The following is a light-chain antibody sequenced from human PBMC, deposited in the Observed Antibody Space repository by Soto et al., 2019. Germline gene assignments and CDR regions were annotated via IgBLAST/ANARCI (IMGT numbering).Light chain of an antibody. J-gene: IGLJ2*01. CDR2: DVS. CDR3: SSYISSSNSVV. V-gene: IGLV2-14*01. Sequence: QSALTQPASVSGSPGQSITISCTGTSSDVGSYNYVSWYQQHPGKAPKLMIYDVSNRPSGVSDRFSGSKSGNTASLTISGLQAEDEADYYCSSYISSSNSVVFGGGTKLTVL. CDR1: SSDVGSYNY.